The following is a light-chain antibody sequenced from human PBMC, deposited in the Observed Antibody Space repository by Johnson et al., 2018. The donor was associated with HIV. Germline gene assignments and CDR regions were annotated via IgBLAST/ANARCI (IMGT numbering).Light chain of an antibody. Sequence: QSVLTQSPSVSAAPGQKVTISCSGTSSNIGNNYVSWYQQLPGTAPKLLIYEDTRRPSGIPDRFSGSKSGTSATLAITGLQTGDEADHYCGTWDSSLNAYVFGAATKVAVL. CDR1: SSNIGNNY. J-gene: IGLJ1*01. CDR2: EDT. V-gene: IGLV1-51*02. CDR3: GTWDSSLNAYV.